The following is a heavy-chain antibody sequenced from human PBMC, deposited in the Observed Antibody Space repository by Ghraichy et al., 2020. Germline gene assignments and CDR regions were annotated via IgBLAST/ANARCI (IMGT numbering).Heavy chain of an antibody. CDR3: ARGIAAAGGGWFDP. D-gene: IGHD6-13*01. J-gene: IGHJ5*02. V-gene: IGHV3-7*01. CDR1: GFTFSSYW. Sequence: GGSLRLSCAASGFTFSSYWMSWVRQAPGKGLEWVANIKQDGSEKYYVDSVKGRFTISRDNAKNSLYLQMNSLRAEDTAVYYCARGIAAAGGGWFDPWGQGTLVTVSS. CDR2: IKQDGSEK.